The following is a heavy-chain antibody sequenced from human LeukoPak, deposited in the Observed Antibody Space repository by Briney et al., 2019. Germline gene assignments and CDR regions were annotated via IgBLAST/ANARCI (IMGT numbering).Heavy chain of an antibody. CDR1: GFTFSSYA. CDR3: ARDRGSGVYDYVWGSYRYSYYFDY. Sequence: PGGSLRLSCAASGFTFSSYAMHWVRQAPGKGLEWVAVISYDGSNKYYADSVKDRFTISRDNSKNTLYLQMNSLRAEDTAVYYCARDRGSGVYDYVWGSYRYSYYFDYWGQGTLVTVSS. J-gene: IGHJ4*02. V-gene: IGHV3-30*04. CDR2: ISYDGSNK. D-gene: IGHD3-16*02.